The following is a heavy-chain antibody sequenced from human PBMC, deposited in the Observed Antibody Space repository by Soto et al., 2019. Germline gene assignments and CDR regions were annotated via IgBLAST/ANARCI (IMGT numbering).Heavy chain of an antibody. D-gene: IGHD6-13*01. CDR3: ARRRPDSSSWQTYYYYGMDV. V-gene: IGHV5-10-1*01. Sequence: PGESLKISCKGSGYSFTSYWIGWVRQMPGKGLEWMGRIDPSDSYTNYSPSFQGHVTISADKSISTAYLQWSSLKASDTAMYYCARRRPDSSSWQTYYYYGMDVWGQGTTVTVSS. CDR2: IDPSDSYT. CDR1: GYSFTSYW. J-gene: IGHJ6*02.